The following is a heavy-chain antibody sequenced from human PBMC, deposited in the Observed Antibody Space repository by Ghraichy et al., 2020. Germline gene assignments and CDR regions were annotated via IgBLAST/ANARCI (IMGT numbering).Heavy chain of an antibody. CDR1: GGSISNYY. D-gene: IGHD5-18*01. J-gene: IGHJ4*02. Sequence: SQTLSLTCTVSGGSISNYYRNWFRQPPGKGLEWIGYVHGSGSTKYHPSLESRVTVSSDTAKNEFSLSLTSMTPADTAVYYCASGTGWLQTYWGQGTLVTVSS. V-gene: IGHV4-59*01. CDR3: ASGTGWLQTY. CDR2: VHGSGST.